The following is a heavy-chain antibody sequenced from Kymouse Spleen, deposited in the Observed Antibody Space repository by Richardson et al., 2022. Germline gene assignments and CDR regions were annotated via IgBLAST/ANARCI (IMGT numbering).Heavy chain of an antibody. V-gene: IGHV4-34*01. Sequence: QVQLQQWGAGLLKPSETLSLTCAVYGGSFSGYYWSWIRQPPGKGLEWIGEINHSGSTNYNPSLKSRVTISVDTSKNQFSLKLSSVTAADTAVYYCARHYYGSGSYGYYYGMDVWGQGTTVTVSS. CDR2: INHSGST. CDR1: GGSFSGYY. D-gene: IGHD3-10*01. J-gene: IGHJ6*02. CDR3: ARHYYGSGSYGYYYGMDV.